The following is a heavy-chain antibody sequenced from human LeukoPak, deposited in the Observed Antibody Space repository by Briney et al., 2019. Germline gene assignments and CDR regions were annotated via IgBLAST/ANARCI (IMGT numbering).Heavy chain of an antibody. V-gene: IGHV4-39*07. CDR3: ARGAYSQGELQDRYYYYYMDV. J-gene: IGHJ6*03. Sequence: PSETLSLTCTVSGGSISSSSYYWGWVRQPPGKGLEWIGSIYYSGSTYYNPSLKSRVTISVDTSKNQFSLKLSSVTAADTAVYYCARGAYSQGELQDRYYYYYMDVWGKGTTVTVSS. CDR2: IYYSGST. D-gene: IGHD1-7*01. CDR1: GGSISSSSYY.